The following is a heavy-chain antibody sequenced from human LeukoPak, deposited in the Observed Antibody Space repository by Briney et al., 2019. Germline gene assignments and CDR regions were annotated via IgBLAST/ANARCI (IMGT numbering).Heavy chain of an antibody. D-gene: IGHD4-17*01. J-gene: IGHJ4*02. Sequence: GGSLRLSCAASGFTFSSYWMSWVRPAPGKGLEWVANIKQDGSEKYYVDSVRGRFTISRDNAENSLYLQMNSPRAEDTAVYYCARGRTTVTPSIVDYWGQGTLVTVPS. V-gene: IGHV3-7*03. CDR2: IKQDGSEK. CDR1: GFTFSSYW. CDR3: ARGRTTVTPSIVDY.